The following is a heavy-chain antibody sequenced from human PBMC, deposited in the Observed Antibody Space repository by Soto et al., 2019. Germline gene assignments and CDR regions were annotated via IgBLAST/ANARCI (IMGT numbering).Heavy chain of an antibody. D-gene: IGHD5-12*01. Sequence: QVQLVQSGAEVKKPGASVKVSCKASGGTFSSYAISWVRQAPGQGLEWMGGIIPIFGTANYAQKFQGRVTITADESTSTAYMELSSLRSEDTAVYYCARGGAMTVATINNWLDPWGQGTLVTVSS. CDR2: IIPIFGTA. CDR1: GGTFSSYA. CDR3: ARGGAMTVATINNWLDP. J-gene: IGHJ5*02. V-gene: IGHV1-69*01.